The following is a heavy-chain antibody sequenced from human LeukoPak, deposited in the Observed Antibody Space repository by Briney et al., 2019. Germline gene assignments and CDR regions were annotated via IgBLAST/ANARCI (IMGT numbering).Heavy chain of an antibody. J-gene: IGHJ5*02. CDR2: IKHDGSEK. V-gene: IGHV3-7*01. CDR3: ARERKYNWNYESSMIGFDP. D-gene: IGHD1-7*01. Sequence: PGGFLRLSCATSGFILSSSWMSWVRQAPGKGLEWVANIKHDGSEKNYVDAVKGRFTISRDNAKISLYLQMNSLRAEDTAVYYCARERKYNWNYESSMIGFDPWGQGTLVTVSS. CDR1: GFILSSSW.